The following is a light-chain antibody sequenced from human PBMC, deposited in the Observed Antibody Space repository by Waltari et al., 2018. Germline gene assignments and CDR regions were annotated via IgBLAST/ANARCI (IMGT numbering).Light chain of an antibody. CDR1: QSVYNNSNNKHY. V-gene: IGKV4-1*01. J-gene: IGKJ1*01. Sequence: DIVMTQSPDSLAVSLGERATITCKSSQSVYNNSNNKHYLAWYQQKVGQPPKLLIYWASSREAGVPDRFSGSGSGTDFTLTISSLQAEDVAVYYCQQYYSTPTFGQGTKVEIK. CDR2: WAS. CDR3: QQYYSTPT.